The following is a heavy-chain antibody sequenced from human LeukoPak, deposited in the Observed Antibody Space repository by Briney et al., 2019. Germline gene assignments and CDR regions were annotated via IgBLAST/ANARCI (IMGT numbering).Heavy chain of an antibody. J-gene: IGHJ4*02. Sequence: ASVKVSCKASGYTFTDYYIHWVRQAPGQGLECMGWINPNSGDTNYAQKFQGRVTITADKSTSTAYMELSSLRSEDTAVYYCARVVGENFDYWGQGTLVTVSS. CDR1: GYTFTDYY. CDR3: ARVVGENFDY. D-gene: IGHD2-15*01. V-gene: IGHV1-2*02. CDR2: INPNSGDT.